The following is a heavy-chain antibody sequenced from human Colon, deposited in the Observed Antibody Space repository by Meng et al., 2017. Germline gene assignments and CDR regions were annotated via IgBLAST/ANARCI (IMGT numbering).Heavy chain of an antibody. J-gene: IGHJ4*02. Sequence: QVQVEEPGPGLAQPAGSLPLTVAGACVSISSSNWWSWGRQPPGKGLEWIGEIYHSGSTNYTPSLKSRVTISVDKSKNQFSLKLSSVTAADTAVYYCASGRKYCSSTSCYGQFDYWGQGTLVTVSS. CDR1: CVSISSSNW. CDR3: ASGRKYCSSTSCYGQFDY. CDR2: IYHSGST. V-gene: IGHV4-4*02. D-gene: IGHD2-2*01.